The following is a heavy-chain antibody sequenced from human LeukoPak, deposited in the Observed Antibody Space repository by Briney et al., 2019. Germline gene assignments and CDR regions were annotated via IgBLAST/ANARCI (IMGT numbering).Heavy chain of an antibody. J-gene: IGHJ4*02. V-gene: IGHV3-7*01. CDR2: IKQDGSEK. D-gene: IGHD6-19*01. CDR1: GFTFSSYW. Sequence: GGSLRVSCAASGFTFSSYWMSWVRQAPGNGLEWVANIKQDGSEKYYVDSVKGRFTISRDNAKNSLYLQMNSLRAEDTAVYYCARVGSGWAFDYWGQGTLVTVSS. CDR3: ARVGSGWAFDY.